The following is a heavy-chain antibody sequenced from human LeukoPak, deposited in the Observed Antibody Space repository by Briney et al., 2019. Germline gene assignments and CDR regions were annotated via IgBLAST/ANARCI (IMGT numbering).Heavy chain of an antibody. J-gene: IGHJ4*02. CDR2: ISTSDSTI. Sequence: PGGSLRLSCAASGFSFSSYSMNWVRQAPGKGLEWVSYISTSDSTIYHADSVKGRFTISRDNAKNSLYLQMNSLRAEDTAIYYCARDFGYYGSGSYPDCFDYWGQGTLVTVSS. CDR3: ARDFGYYGSGSYPDCFDY. CDR1: GFSFSSYS. V-gene: IGHV3-48*04. D-gene: IGHD3-10*01.